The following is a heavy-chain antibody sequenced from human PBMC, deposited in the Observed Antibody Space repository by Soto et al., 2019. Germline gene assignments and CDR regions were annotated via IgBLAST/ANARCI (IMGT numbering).Heavy chain of an antibody. J-gene: IGHJ4*02. Sequence: QVQLVQSGAEVKKPGSSVKVSCKASGGTFSSYAISWVRQAPGQGLEWMGGIIPIFGTANYAQKFQGRVTITADESTSTAYMELSSLRSEDTAVYYCASSSGRYDNTGPYYFDYWGQGTLVTVSS. V-gene: IGHV1-69*01. D-gene: IGHD6-19*01. CDR1: GGTFSSYA. CDR3: ASSSGRYDNTGPYYFDY. CDR2: IIPIFGTA.